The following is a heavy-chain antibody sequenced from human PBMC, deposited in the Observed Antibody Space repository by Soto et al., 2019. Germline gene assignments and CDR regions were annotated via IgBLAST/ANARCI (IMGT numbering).Heavy chain of an antibody. CDR1: GDSVASNSAA. V-gene: IGHV6-1*01. CDR3: ARAPLVCSSTSCSWDYYYSSMDV. J-gene: IGHJ6*02. D-gene: IGHD2-2*01. Sequence: SQTLSLTCAISGDSVASNSAAWNWIRQSPSRGLEWLGRTYYRSKWYNDYAVSVKSRITINPDTSKNQFSLQLNSVTPEDTAVYYCARAPLVCSSTSCSWDYYYSSMDVWGQGTTVTVSS. CDR2: TYYRSKWYN.